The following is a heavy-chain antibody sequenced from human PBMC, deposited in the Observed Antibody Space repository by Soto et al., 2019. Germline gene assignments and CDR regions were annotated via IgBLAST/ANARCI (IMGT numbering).Heavy chain of an antibody. CDR2: ISPLKGRT. V-gene: IGHV1-18*04. Sequence: QVQLVQSGPDLKRPGASMKVSCKASGYTFTSYGISRVRQAPGQGLEWMAWISPLKGRTQYSQKAQGRVTLSTDTSSNTAYMEMTTLRVDDTAVYYCAMDYGDRPEYFKHWGQDTLVTVS. CDR1: GYTFTSYG. J-gene: IGHJ1*01. CDR3: AMDYGDRPEYFKH. D-gene: IGHD4-17*01.